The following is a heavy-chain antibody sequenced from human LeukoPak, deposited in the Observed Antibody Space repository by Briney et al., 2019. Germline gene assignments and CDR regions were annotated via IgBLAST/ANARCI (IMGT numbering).Heavy chain of an antibody. D-gene: IGHD3-22*01. J-gene: IGHJ4*02. CDR2: INHSGST. Sequence: SETPSLTCAVYGGSFSGYYWSWIRQPPGKGLEWIGEINHSGSTNYNPSLKSRVTISVDTSKNQFSLKLSSVTAADTAVYYCVSYDSSGYPDYWGQGTLVTVSS. V-gene: IGHV4-34*01. CDR3: VSYDSSGYPDY. CDR1: GGSFSGYY.